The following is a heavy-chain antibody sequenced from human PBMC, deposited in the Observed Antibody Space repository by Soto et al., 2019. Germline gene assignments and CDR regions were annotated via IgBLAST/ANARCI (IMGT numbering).Heavy chain of an antibody. D-gene: IGHD5-12*01. V-gene: IGHV3-11*01. CDR3: ARRYSGGRAFDI. J-gene: IGHJ3*02. CDR1: EFTFSDYY. CDR2: ISSSGNTI. Sequence: ESGGGLVRPGESLRLSCAASEFTFSDYYMSWIRQAPGKGLEWVSSISSSGNTIYYADSVKGRFTISRDNAKNSLYLQMNSLRAEDTAVYYCARRYSGGRAFDICGQGTMVTVSS.